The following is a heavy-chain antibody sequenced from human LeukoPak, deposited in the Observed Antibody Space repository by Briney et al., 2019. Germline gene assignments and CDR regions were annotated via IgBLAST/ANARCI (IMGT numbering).Heavy chain of an antibody. J-gene: IGHJ4*02. V-gene: IGHV3-23*01. CDR1: GFTFSTHA. D-gene: IGHD3-10*01. CDR2: ISVSGGST. Sequence: GGSLRLSCAASGFTFSTHAMNWVRQAPGKGLEGVSTISVSGGSTYYVGSVKGRFTISRDNSKNTLYLQMNSLRAEDTAVYYCDYRGEWGQGILVTVSS. CDR3: DYRGE.